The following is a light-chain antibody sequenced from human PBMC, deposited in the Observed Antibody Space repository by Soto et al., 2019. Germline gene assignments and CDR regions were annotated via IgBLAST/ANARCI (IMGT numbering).Light chain of an antibody. Sequence: LLTQSPATLSLSPGERATLSCRASQTVSSQLAWYQQKPGQAPRLLIYDASKRATGVPGRFSGSGSGTDFTLTISSLETDDCGVYDCQQRSSWPTFGQGTRVEIK. CDR3: QQRSSWPT. CDR2: DAS. V-gene: IGKV3-11*01. CDR1: QTVSSQ. J-gene: IGKJ1*01.